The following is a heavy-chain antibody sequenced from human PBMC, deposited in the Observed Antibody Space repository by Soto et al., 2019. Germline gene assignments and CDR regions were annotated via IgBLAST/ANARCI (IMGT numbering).Heavy chain of an antibody. CDR1: GGSFSGYY. V-gene: IGHV4-34*01. CDR2: INHSGST. Sequence: PSETLSLTCAVYGGSFSGYYWSWIRQPPGKGLEWIGEINHSGSTNYNPSLKSRVTISVDTSKNQFSLKLSSVTAADTAVYYCARGLTYYDFWSGYPYYGMDVWGQGTTVTVSS. CDR3: ARGLTYYDFWSGYPYYGMDV. J-gene: IGHJ6*02. D-gene: IGHD3-3*01.